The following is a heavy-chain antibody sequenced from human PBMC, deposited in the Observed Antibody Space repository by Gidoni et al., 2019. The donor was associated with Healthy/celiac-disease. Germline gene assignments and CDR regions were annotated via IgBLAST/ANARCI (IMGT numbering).Heavy chain of an antibody. J-gene: IGHJ4*02. Sequence: QVQLVESGGGVVQPGRSLRLSCAASGFTFSSYGMHWGRQAPGKGLECVAVISYDGSNKYYADSVKGRFTISRDNSKNTLYLQMNSLRAEDTAVYYCAKDSVPMLVVVPAAIPPDYWGQGTLVTVSS. CDR1: GFTFSSYG. D-gene: IGHD2-2*01. CDR2: ISYDGSNK. CDR3: AKDSVPMLVVVPAAIPPDY. V-gene: IGHV3-30*18.